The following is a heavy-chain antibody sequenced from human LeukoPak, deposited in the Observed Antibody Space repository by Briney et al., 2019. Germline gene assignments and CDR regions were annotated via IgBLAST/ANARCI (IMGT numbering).Heavy chain of an antibody. J-gene: IGHJ4*02. CDR2: ISFDGSNK. CDR3: ARGRAAHYFDY. V-gene: IGHV3-30-3*01. D-gene: IGHD2-15*01. Sequence: GRSLRLSCAASGFDFSSYAIHWVRQAPGKGLEWVAVISFDGSNKYYADSVKGRFTISRDNSNNTLYLQMNSLRVEDTAVYHCARGRAAHYFDYWGQGTLVTVSS. CDR1: GFDFSSYA.